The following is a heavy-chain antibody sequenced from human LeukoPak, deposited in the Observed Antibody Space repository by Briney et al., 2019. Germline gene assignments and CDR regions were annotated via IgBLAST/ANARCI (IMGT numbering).Heavy chain of an antibody. CDR1: DDSITIYY. D-gene: IGHD4-11*01. V-gene: IGHV4-59*01. CDR3: ARGRVSSNTWYSTYYYYFYMDV. Sequence: SETLSLTCTVSDDSITIYYWTWIRQPAGKGLEWIGYIDHTGITNYNPSLNSRVTISRDTSKNHFSLELSSATAADTAVYFCARGRVSSNTWYSTYYYYFYMDVWGKGTTVTVSS. J-gene: IGHJ6*03. CDR2: IDHTGIT.